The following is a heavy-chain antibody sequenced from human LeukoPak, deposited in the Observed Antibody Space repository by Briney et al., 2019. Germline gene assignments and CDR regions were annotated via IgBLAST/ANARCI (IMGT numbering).Heavy chain of an antibody. V-gene: IGHV3-72*01. CDR1: GFTFSDHY. CDR3: ARSARITMVREFLY. D-gene: IGHD3-10*01. CDR2: TRNKANSYTT. J-gene: IGHJ4*02. Sequence: GGSLRLSCAASGFTFSDHYMDWVRQAPGKGLEWVGRTRNKANSYTTEYAASVKGRFTISRDDSKNSLYLQMNSLKTEDTAVYYCARSARITMVREFLYWGQGTLVTVSS.